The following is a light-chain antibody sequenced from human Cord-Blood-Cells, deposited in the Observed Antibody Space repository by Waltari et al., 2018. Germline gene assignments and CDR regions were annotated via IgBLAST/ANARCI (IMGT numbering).Light chain of an antibody. CDR2: DVS. CDR3: SSYTSSSTLV. V-gene: IGLV2-14*03. CDR1: SSDVGGYNY. Sequence: QPASVSGSPGQSITISCTGTSSDVGGYNYVSWYQQHPGKAPKLMIYDVSNRPSGVSNRFSGSKSGNTASLTISGLQAEDEADYYCSSYTSSSTLVFGGGTKLTVL. J-gene: IGLJ3*02.